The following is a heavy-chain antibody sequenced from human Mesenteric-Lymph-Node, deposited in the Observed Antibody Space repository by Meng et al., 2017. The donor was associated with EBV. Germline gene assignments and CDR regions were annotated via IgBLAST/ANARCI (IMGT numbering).Heavy chain of an antibody. Sequence: QLQLQESGPGLVKPSDTLSLTCTVSGGSVTSGSYYWNWIRQPPGKRLEWIGYIHYSGSTNYNPSLKSQITISVDTSKNQLSLRVSHVTAADTAVYYCARGRRGVQYFDFWGQGALVTVSS. CDR3: ARGRRGVQYFDF. D-gene: IGHD1-1*01. CDR2: IHYSGST. J-gene: IGHJ4*02. V-gene: IGHV4-61*01. CDR1: GGSVTSGSYY.